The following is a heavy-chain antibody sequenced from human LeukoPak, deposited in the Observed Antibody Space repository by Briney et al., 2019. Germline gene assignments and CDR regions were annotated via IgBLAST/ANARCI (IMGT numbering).Heavy chain of an antibody. CDR3: AGDSSGASSGYYHLPYFDY. J-gene: IGHJ4*02. Sequence: GGSLRLSCAASGFTFSSYWMSWVRQAPGKGLEWVANIKQDGSEKYYVDSVKGRFTISRDNAKNSLYLQMNSLRAEDTAVYYCAGDSSGASSGYYHLPYFDYWGQGTLVTVSS. CDR2: IKQDGSEK. CDR1: GFTFSSYW. D-gene: IGHD3-22*01. V-gene: IGHV3-7*01.